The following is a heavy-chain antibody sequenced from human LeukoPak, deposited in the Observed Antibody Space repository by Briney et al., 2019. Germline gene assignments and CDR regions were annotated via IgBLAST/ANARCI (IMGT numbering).Heavy chain of an antibody. V-gene: IGHV4-31*03. CDR2: IYYSGST. D-gene: IGHD6-6*01. J-gene: IGHJ4*02. CDR3: ARGVYSSSSYFDY. CDR1: GGSISSGGYY. Sequence: PSETLSLTCTVSGGSISSGGYYWSWIRQHPGKGLEWIGYIYYSGSTYYNPSLKSRVTISVDTSKNQFSLKLSSVTAADTAVYYCARGVYSSSSYFDYWGQGTLVTVSS.